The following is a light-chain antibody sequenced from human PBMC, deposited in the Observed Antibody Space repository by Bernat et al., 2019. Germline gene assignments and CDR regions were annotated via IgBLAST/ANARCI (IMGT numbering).Light chain of an antibody. V-gene: IGKV2-28*01. CDR1: QSLTHSNGYKY. Sequence: DIMMTQSPLSLPGTSGEPASISCKSSQSLTHSNGYKYLDWYVQRPGQSPQLLIYLGSNRASGVPDRISGSGSGTRFTLKISRVEAEDVGIYYCMQSLQTPYTLGQGTKLEIK. CDR3: MQSLQTPYT. J-gene: IGKJ2*01. CDR2: LGS.